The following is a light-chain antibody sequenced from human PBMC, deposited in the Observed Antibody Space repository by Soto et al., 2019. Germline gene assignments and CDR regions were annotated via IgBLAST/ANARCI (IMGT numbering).Light chain of an antibody. CDR3: QHYNNWPPLCT. J-gene: IGKJ1*01. CDR2: GAS. Sequence: EIVMTQSQVTLSVSPGERATLSCRASQSVGSNLAWYQQKPGQAPRLLIYGASSRATGIPARFSASGSGTEFTLTISGLESEDVAVYSCQHYNNWPPLCTFGQGNKVEIK. V-gene: IGKV3-15*01. CDR1: QSVGSN.